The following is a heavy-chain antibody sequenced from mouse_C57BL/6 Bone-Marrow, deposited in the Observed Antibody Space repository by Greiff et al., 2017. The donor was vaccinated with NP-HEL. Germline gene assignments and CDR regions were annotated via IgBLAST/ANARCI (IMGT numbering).Heavy chain of an antibody. CDR3: AREGFTTVVGDYFDY. CDR1: GYTFTGYW. J-gene: IGHJ2*01. CDR2: ILPGRGST. Sequence: VQLQQSGAELMKPGASVKLSCKASGYTFTGYWIEWVKQRPGHGLEWIGEILPGRGSTNYNEKFKGKATFTADTSSNTAYMQLSSLTTEDSAIYYCAREGFTTVVGDYFDYWGQGTTLTVSS. D-gene: IGHD1-1*01. V-gene: IGHV1-9*01.